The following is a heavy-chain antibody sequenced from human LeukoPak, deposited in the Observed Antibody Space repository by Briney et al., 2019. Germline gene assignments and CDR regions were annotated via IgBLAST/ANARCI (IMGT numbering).Heavy chain of an antibody. D-gene: IGHD3-3*01. Sequence: GGSLRLSCAASGFTFSSYAMSWVRQAPGKGLEWVSAISGSGGSTYYADSVKGRFTISRDNSKNTLYLQMNSLRAEDTAVYYCAKDLSYYDFWSGYSEDQYYFDYWGQGTLVTVSS. J-gene: IGHJ4*02. CDR3: AKDLSYYDFWSGYSEDQYYFDY. V-gene: IGHV3-23*01. CDR1: GFTFSSYA. CDR2: ISGSGGST.